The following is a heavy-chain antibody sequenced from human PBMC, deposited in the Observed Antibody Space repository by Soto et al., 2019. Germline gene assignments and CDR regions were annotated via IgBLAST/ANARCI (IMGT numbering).Heavy chain of an antibody. CDR2: IYYSGST. CDR3: ARVYYYDSSLRWFDP. V-gene: IGHV4-59*01. D-gene: IGHD3-22*01. J-gene: IGHJ5*02. Sequence: SETLSLTCTVSGGSISSYYWSWIRQPPGKGLEWIGYIYYSGSTNYNPSLKSRVTISVDTSKNQFSLKLSSVTAADTAVYYCARVYYYDSSLRWFDPWGQGTLVTVSS. CDR1: GGSISSYY.